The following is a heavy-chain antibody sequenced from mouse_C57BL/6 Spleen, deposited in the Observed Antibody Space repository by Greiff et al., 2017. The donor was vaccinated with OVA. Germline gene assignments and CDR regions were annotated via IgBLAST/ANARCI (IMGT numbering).Heavy chain of an antibody. D-gene: IGHD2-1*01. J-gene: IGHJ3*01. Sequence: QVQLQQPGAELVKPGASVKLSCKASGYTFTSYWMQWVKQRPGQGLEWIGEIDPSDSYTNYNQKFKGKATLTVDTSSSTAYMPLSSLTSEDAAVYYCARGGGKAWFAYWGQGTLVTVSA. V-gene: IGHV1-50*01. CDR3: ARGGGKAWFAY. CDR1: GYTFTSYW. CDR2: IDPSDSYT.